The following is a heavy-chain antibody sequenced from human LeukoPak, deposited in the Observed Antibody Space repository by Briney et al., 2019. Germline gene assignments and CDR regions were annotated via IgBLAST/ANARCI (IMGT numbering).Heavy chain of an antibody. Sequence: PGGSLRLSCAASGFTYSDYYMHWIRQAPGKGLEWLSYISSSGSTKNYADSVKGRFTISRDNSKNTLYLQMNSLRAEDTAVYYSARNSALDYWGQGTLVTVSS. CDR3: ARNSALDY. J-gene: IGHJ4*02. D-gene: IGHD2/OR15-2a*01. CDR2: ISSSGSTK. V-gene: IGHV3-11*04. CDR1: GFTYSDYY.